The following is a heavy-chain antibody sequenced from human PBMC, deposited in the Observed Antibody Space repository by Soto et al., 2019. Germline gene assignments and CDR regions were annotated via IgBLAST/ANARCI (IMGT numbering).Heavy chain of an antibody. Sequence: QVQLVQSGAEVRKPGASVKVSCKASGYTFTSYAMHWVRQAPGQRLEWMGWINAGNGNTKYSQKFQGRVTITRDTSASTAYMELSGLRSEDTAVYYCARGDSGFLERPIDYWGQGTLVTVSS. CDR2: INAGNGNT. J-gene: IGHJ4*02. V-gene: IGHV1-3*01. D-gene: IGHD3-3*01. CDR1: GYTFTSYA. CDR3: ARGDSGFLERPIDY.